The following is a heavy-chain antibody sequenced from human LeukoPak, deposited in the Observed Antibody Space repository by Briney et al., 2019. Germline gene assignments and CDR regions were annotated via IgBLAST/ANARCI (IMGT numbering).Heavy chain of an antibody. J-gene: IGHJ6*02. CDR3: ARLSTGIAVAGTYYYGMDV. CDR1: GGSINSDDYY. V-gene: IGHV4-61*08. D-gene: IGHD6-19*01. CDR2: IYYSGST. Sequence: MASETLSLTCTVSGGSINSDDYYWSWIRQPPGKGLEWIGYIYYSGSTNYNPSLKSRVTISVDTSKNQFSLKLSSVTAADTAVYYCARLSTGIAVAGTYYYGMDVWGQGTTVTVSS.